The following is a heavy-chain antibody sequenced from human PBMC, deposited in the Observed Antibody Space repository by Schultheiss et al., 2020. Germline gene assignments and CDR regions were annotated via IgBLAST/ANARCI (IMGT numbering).Heavy chain of an antibody. CDR1: GFTFSSYA. Sequence: GGSLRLSCAASGFTFSSYAMHWVRQAPGKGLEWVAVISYDGSNKYYADSVKGRFTISRDNSKNTLYLQMNSLRAEDTAVYYCASAPLLLPPQVWGQGTMVTVSS. CDR3: ASAPLLLPPQV. J-gene: IGHJ3*01. V-gene: IGHV3-30*04. CDR2: ISYDGSNK. D-gene: IGHD3-22*01.